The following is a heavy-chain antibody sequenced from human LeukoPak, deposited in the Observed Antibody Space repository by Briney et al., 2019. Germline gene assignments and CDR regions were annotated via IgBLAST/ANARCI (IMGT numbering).Heavy chain of an antibody. J-gene: IGHJ4*02. CDR3: AFPGYSSGWPFDY. Sequence: PSETLSLTCTVSGGSTSYYWGWIRQPPGKGLEWIGSIYYSGDTYYNPSLKSRVTISVDTSKNQLSLELSSVTATDTAVYYCAFPGYSSGWPFDYWGQGTVVILSS. CDR1: GGSTSYY. D-gene: IGHD6-19*01. V-gene: IGHV4-39*01. CDR2: IYYSGDT.